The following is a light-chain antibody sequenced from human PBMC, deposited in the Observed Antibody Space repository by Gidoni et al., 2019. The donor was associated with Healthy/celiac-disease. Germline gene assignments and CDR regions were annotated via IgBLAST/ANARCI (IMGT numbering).Light chain of an antibody. CDR3: KQYYSTPQT. J-gene: IGKJ1*01. V-gene: IGKV4-1*01. CDR2: WAS. CDR1: QSVLYSSNNKNY. Sequence: IVMTQSPDSLSLSLGERATINCKSSQSVLYSSNNKNYLAWYQQKPGQPPKLLIYWASTRESGVTDRFSGSGSGTDFTLTISSLQAEDVAVYYCKQYYSTPQTFGQGTKVEIK.